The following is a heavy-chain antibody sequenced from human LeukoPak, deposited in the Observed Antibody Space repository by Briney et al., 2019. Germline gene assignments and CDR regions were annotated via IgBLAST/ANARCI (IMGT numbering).Heavy chain of an antibody. CDR3: ARDMKGNLDY. Sequence: QPGGSLRLSCAASGFTFSNTWMAWVRQAPGKGPDWVANINQDGGTRQYADSVRGRFTISRDNAKNSLYLEMNSLRAEDTGLYHCARDMKGNLDYWGQGTLVTVSS. D-gene: IGHD3-16*01. CDR1: GFTFSNTW. CDR2: INQDGGTR. J-gene: IGHJ4*02. V-gene: IGHV3-7*01.